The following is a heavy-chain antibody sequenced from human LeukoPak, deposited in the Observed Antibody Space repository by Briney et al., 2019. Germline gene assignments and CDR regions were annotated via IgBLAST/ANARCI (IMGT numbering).Heavy chain of an antibody. D-gene: IGHD6-13*01. J-gene: IGHJ4*02. V-gene: IGHV3-9*01. CDR3: AKDPQYSSSWSFDY. CDR1: GFTFDDYA. Sequence: GGSLRLSCAASGFTFDDYAMHWVRQAPGKGLEXXXXXSWNSGSIGYADSVKGRFTISRDNAKNSLYLQMNSLRAEDTALYYCAKDPQYSSSWSFDYWGQGTLVTVSS. CDR2: XSWNSGSI.